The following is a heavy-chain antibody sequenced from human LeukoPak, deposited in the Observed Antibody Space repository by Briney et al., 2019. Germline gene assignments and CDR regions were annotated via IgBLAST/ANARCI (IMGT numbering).Heavy chain of an antibody. V-gene: IGHV3-21*01. J-gene: IGHJ4*02. Sequence: GGSLRLSCAASGFTFSSYSMNWVRQAPGKGLEWVSSISSSSSYIYYADSVKGRFTISRDNAKNSLYLQMNSLRAEDTAVYYCAKTIEYGSGSYYYDYWGQGTLVTVSS. CDR1: GFTFSSYS. D-gene: IGHD3-10*01. CDR3: AKTIEYGSGSYYYDY. CDR2: ISSSSSYI.